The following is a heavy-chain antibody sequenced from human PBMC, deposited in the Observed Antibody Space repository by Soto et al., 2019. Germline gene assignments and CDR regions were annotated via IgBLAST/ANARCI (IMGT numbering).Heavy chain of an antibody. J-gene: IGHJ5*01. CDR1: GFNFRLYE. Sequence: GGSLRLSCPASGFNFRLYEMHWVRKAPGKGLEWVSYISSSGLTTYYADFAEGRFTISRDNAKDSLYLHLNSLRVGDTAVYYCARYGTRGDWWGLGTQVTSPQ. D-gene: IGHD3-10*01. V-gene: IGHV3-48*03. CDR3: ARYGTRGDW. CDR2: ISSSGLTT.